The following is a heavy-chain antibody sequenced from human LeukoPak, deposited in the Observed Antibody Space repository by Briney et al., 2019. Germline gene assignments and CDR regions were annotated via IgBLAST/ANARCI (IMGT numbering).Heavy chain of an antibody. D-gene: IGHD3-22*01. Sequence: SETLSLTCAVSGGSVCSSSYYWGWIRQPPGKGLEWIGSIYYSGSTYYNPSLKSRVTISVDTSKNQSALKLSSLTAADTAVYYCARDGRGVVITNYFDYWGQGTLVTVS. V-gene: IGHV4-39*06. CDR2: IYYSGST. J-gene: IGHJ4*02. CDR3: ARDGRGVVITNYFDY. CDR1: GGSVCSSSYY.